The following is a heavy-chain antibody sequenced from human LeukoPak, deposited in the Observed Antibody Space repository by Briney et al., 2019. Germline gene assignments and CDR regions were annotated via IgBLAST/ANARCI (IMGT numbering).Heavy chain of an antibody. Sequence: GGSLRLSCAASGFTFSSYEMNWVRQAPGKGLEWVSYISSSGSTIYYADSVKGRFTISRDNAKNALYLQMNSLRAEDTAVYYCAVLTYQLLDYYFDYWGQGTLVSVSS. CDR1: GFTFSSYE. V-gene: IGHV3-48*03. CDR2: ISSSGSTI. D-gene: IGHD2-2*01. J-gene: IGHJ4*02. CDR3: AVLTYQLLDYYFDY.